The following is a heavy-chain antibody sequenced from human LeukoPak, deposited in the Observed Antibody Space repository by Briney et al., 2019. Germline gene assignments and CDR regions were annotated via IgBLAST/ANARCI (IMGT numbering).Heavy chain of an antibody. J-gene: IGHJ4*02. CDR3: AKDKGGGSYYVSYFDY. CDR1: GFTFSSYG. CDR2: ISYDGSNK. V-gene: IGHV3-30*18. Sequence: GGSLRLSCAASGFTFSSYGMHWVRQAPGKGLEWVAVISYDGSNKYYADSVKGRFTISRDNSKNTLYLQMNSLRAEDTAVYYRAKDKGGGSYYVSYFDYWGQGTLVTVSS. D-gene: IGHD1-26*01.